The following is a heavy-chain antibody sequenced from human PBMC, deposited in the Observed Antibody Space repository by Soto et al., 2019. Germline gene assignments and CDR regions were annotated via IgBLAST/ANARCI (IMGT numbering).Heavy chain of an antibody. D-gene: IGHD2-2*03. J-gene: IGHJ6*02. Sequence: ASVKVSCKASGYTFTSYGISWVLQAPGQGLEWMGWISAYNGNTNYAQKLQGRVTMTTDTSTSTAYMELRSLRSDDTAVYYCARVGIVVVPANYGMDVWGQGTTVTISS. CDR2: ISAYNGNT. CDR1: GYTFTSYG. CDR3: ARVGIVVVPANYGMDV. V-gene: IGHV1-18*04.